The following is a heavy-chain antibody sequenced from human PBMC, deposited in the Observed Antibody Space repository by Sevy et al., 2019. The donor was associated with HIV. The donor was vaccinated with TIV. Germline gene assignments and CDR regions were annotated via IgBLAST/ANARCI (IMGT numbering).Heavy chain of an antibody. CDR2: ISWDGLST. CDR1: GFTFDDYT. V-gene: IGHV3-43*01. D-gene: IGHD3-22*01. J-gene: IGHJ4*02. Sequence: GGSLRLSCAASGFTFDDYTTHWVRQAPGKGLEWVSLISWDGLSTYYADSVKGRFTISRDNNKNSLYLQMNSLRTEDTALYYCAKDFSYDTSGPPDYWGQGTLVTVSS. CDR3: AKDFSYDTSGPPDY.